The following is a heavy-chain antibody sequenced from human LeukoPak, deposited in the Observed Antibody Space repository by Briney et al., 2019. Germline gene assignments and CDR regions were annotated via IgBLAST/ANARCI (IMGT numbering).Heavy chain of an antibody. D-gene: IGHD3-3*01. Sequence: GSVKVSCKASGYTFTGYYMHWVRQAPGQGLEWMGWINPNSGGTNYAQKFQGWVTMTRDTSISTAYMELSRLRSGDTAVYYCARDHYDFWTPFDYWGQGTLVTVSS. CDR3: ARDHYDFWTPFDY. CDR2: INPNSGGT. V-gene: IGHV1-2*04. CDR1: GYTFTGYY. J-gene: IGHJ4*02.